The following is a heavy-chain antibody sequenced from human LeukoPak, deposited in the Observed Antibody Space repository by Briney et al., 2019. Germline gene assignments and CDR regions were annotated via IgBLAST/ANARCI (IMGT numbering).Heavy chain of an antibody. J-gene: IGHJ6*03. CDR2: VRYDGSNK. CDR1: GFTFSSYG. CDR3: AKEGDYYYYYMDV. D-gene: IGHD1-26*01. V-gene: IGHV3-30*02. Sequence: GGSLRLSCAASGFTFSSYGMHWVRQAPGKGLEWVAFVRYDGSNKYYADSVKGRFTISRDNSKNTLYLQMNSLRAEETAVYYCAKEGDYYYYYMDVWGKGTTVTVSS.